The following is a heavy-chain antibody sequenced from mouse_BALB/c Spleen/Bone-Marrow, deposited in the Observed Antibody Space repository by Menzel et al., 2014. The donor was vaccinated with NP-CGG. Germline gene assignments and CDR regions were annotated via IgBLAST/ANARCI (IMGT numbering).Heavy chain of an antibody. CDR3: ANYYYGYYFDS. J-gene: IGHJ2*01. D-gene: IGHD1-1*01. CDR1: GFNIKDTY. V-gene: IGHV14-3*02. CDR2: IDPANGNT. Sequence: VQLKQSGAELVKPGASVKLSCTASGFNIKDTYMHWVKQRPEQGLEWIRRIDPANGNTKYDPKFQGKATITADTSSNTAYLQLSSLTSEDTAVYYCANYYYGYYFDSWGQGTTLTVSS.